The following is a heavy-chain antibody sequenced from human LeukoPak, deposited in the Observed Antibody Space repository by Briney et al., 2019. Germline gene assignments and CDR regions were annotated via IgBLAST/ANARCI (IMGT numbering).Heavy chain of an antibody. CDR3: ARGDSGGMDY. CDR1: GFTFSNYW. J-gene: IGHJ4*02. V-gene: IGHV3-74*01. D-gene: IGHD3-16*01. Sequence: GGSLRLSCAASGFTFSNYWVHWVRLAPGKGLVWVSRISSDGSITHYADSVKGRFTISRDNANNSLYLQMNSLRAEDTTVYYCARGDSGGMDYWGQGTLVTVSS. CDR2: ISSDGSIT.